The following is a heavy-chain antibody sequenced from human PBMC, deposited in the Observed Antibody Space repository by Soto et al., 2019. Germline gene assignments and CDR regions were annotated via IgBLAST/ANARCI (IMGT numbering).Heavy chain of an antibody. V-gene: IGHV1-69*13. J-gene: IGHJ4*02. Sequence: FSLKVSCKASGGSFSSYTISWVRQAPGQGLEWMGGITPMFGTPNYAQKFRGRVTITADESTSTAYMELSSLRSEDTAMYFCARDGTLYDSRAYYYLYWGQGPLVTVSS. CDR1: GGSFSSYT. CDR2: ITPMFGTP. CDR3: ARDGTLYDSRAYYYLY. D-gene: IGHD3-22*01.